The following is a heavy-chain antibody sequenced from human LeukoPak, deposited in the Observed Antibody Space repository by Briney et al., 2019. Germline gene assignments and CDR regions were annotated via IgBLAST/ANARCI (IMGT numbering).Heavy chain of an antibody. CDR1: GYTLTGYY. D-gene: IGHD1-26*01. CDR2: INPNSGGT. V-gene: IGHV1-2*02. CDR3: ASHRSSGRKAYDEY. Sequence: ASVKVSCKASGYTLTGYYMHWVRQAPGQGLEWMGWINPNSGGTNYAQKFQGRVTMTRDTSISTAYMELSRLRSDDTSVYYCASHRSSGRKAYDEYWGQGTLVTVSS. J-gene: IGHJ4*02.